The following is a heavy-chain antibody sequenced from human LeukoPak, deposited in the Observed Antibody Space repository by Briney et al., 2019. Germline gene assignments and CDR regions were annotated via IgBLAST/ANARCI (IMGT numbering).Heavy chain of an antibody. CDR2: ISSSSSYI. D-gene: IGHD5-12*01. J-gene: IGHJ6*03. CDR1: GFTFSSYS. Sequence: GGSLRLSCAASGFTFSSYSMNWVRQAPGKGLEWVSSISSSSSYIYYADSVKGRFTISRDNAKNSLYLQMNSLRAEDTAVYYCARALRSIDKDYYYYYMDVWGKGTTVTVSS. V-gene: IGHV3-21*01. CDR3: ARALRSIDKDYYYYYMDV.